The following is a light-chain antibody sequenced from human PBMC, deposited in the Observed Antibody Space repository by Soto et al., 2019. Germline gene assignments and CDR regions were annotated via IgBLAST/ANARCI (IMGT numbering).Light chain of an antibody. Sequence: IQMTQSPSSLSASVGDRVTITCRASQAIADYLAWYQQKPGQVPNLLIYAASTLQSGVPSRFSGSGSGTDFTLTITGLQPEDVATYYCQNYNSAPWTFGQGTKVEIK. V-gene: IGKV1-27*01. CDR1: QAIADY. J-gene: IGKJ1*01. CDR3: QNYNSAPWT. CDR2: AAS.